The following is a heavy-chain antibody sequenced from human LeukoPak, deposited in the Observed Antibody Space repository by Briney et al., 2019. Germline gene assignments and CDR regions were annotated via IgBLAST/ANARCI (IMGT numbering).Heavy chain of an antibody. J-gene: IGHJ3*02. CDR1: GGSISSGSYY. Sequence: PSETLSLTCTVSGGSISSGSYYWSWIRQPAGKGLEWIGRIYTSGSTNYNPSLKSRVTISVDTSKNQFSLKLSSVTAADTAVYYCARDLRYSSDWDSVHAFDTWGQGTMVTVSS. CDR2: IYTSGST. V-gene: IGHV4-61*02. CDR3: ARDLRYSSDWDSVHAFDT. D-gene: IGHD6-25*01.